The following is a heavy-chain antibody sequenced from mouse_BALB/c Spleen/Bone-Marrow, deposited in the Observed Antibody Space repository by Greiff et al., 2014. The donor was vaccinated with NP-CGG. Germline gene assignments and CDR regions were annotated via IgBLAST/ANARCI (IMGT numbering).Heavy chain of an antibody. CDR3: TRWNYYGSSYDY. J-gene: IGHJ2*01. V-gene: IGHV1-5*01. D-gene: IGHD1-1*01. CDR1: GYTFTSYW. Sequence: GQLKQSGTVLARPGASGKMSCQASGYTFTSYWMHWGKQRPGQGLEWIGAIYPGDSDTSYNQKFKGKAKLTAVTSTSTAYMELSSLTNEDSAVYYCTRWNYYGSSYDYWGQGTTLTVSS. CDR2: IYPGDSDT.